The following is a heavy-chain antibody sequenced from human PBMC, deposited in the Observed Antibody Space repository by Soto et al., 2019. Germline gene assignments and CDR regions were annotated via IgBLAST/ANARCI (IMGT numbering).Heavy chain of an antibody. CDR2: ISYDGSNK. CDR1: GFTFSSYA. CDR3: ARDQVGATHNYSDY. J-gene: IGHJ4*02. Sequence: GGSLRLSCAASGFTFSSYAMPWARQAPGKGLESVAVISYDGSNKYYADSVKARFTISRDNSKNTLYLQMNSLRAEDTAVNYCARDQVGATHNYSDYWGQGTPVTVS. V-gene: IGHV3-30-3*01. D-gene: IGHD1-26*01.